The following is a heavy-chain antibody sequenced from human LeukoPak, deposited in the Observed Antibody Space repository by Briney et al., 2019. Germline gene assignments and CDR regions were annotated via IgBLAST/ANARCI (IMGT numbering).Heavy chain of an antibody. Sequence: PGGSLRLSCVASGFPFSSYWMTWVRQASGKGLEWVGRIRSKADNYATAYAASVQGRCTISRDDSKSTAYLQLNSLKTEDTAVYYCTQSNYWGQGALVTVSS. J-gene: IGHJ4*02. CDR3: TQSNY. CDR2: IRSKADNYAT. V-gene: IGHV3-73*01. CDR1: GFPFSSYW.